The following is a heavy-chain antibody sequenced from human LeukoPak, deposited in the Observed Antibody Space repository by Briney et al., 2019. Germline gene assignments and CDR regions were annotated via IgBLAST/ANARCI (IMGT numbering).Heavy chain of an antibody. CDR1: GFTVSSSF. D-gene: IGHD2-8*01. CDR2: IYSGGST. CDR3: ARDLNGSFDY. V-gene: IGHV3-53*01. Sequence: PGGSLRLSCAASGFTVSSSFMSWVRQAPGKGLEWVSVIYSGGSTYYADSVKGRFTISRDNSKNTLYLQMNSLRAEDTAVYYCARDLNGSFDYWGQGTLVTVSS. J-gene: IGHJ4*02.